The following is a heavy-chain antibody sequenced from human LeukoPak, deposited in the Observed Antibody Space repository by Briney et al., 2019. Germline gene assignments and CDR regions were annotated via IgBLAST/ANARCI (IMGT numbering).Heavy chain of an antibody. CDR2: IYYSGST. CDR3: ARIALEYCSGGSCYSGAFDI. V-gene: IGHV4-31*03. D-gene: IGHD2-15*01. Sequence: SETLSLTCTVSGGSISSGGYYWSWIRQHPGTGLEWIGYIYYSGSTYYNPSLKSRVTISVDTSKNQFSLKLSSVTAAGTAVYYCARIALEYCSGGSCYSGAFDIWGQGTMVTVSS. J-gene: IGHJ3*02. CDR1: GGSISSGGYY.